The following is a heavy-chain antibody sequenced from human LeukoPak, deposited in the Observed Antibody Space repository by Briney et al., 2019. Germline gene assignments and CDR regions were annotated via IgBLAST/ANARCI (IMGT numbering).Heavy chain of an antibody. J-gene: IGHJ5*02. CDR1: GYTFTTYA. Sequence: ASVKVSCKASGYTFTTYAMHWVRQAPGRRLEWMGWINAGNGNTKYSQKFQGRVTITRDTSASTAYMELSSLTSEDTAVYYCARDLTSRLWFDPWGQGTLVTVSS. V-gene: IGHV1-3*01. CDR2: INAGNGNT. CDR3: ARDLTSRLWFDP. D-gene: IGHD2-2*01.